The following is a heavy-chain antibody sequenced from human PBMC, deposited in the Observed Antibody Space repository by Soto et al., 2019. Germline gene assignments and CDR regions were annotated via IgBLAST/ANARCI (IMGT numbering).Heavy chain of an antibody. V-gene: IGHV3-23*01. CDR3: AKRRGAGGHFDY. Sequence: GAPLRLSCTASGFTFSSYAMGWVRQGPGKGLEWVAVVSIGGSTHYADSVRGRFTISRDNSKNTLSLQMNSLTAEDTAVYFCAKRRGAGGHFDYWGQGALVPVSS. CDR1: GFTFSSYA. CDR2: VSIGGST. D-gene: IGHD2-15*01. J-gene: IGHJ4*02.